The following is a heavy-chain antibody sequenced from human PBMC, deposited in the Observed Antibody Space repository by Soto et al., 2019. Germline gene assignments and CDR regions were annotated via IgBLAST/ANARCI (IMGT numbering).Heavy chain of an antibody. D-gene: IGHD1-26*01. CDR3: ARTLRVGAKPFDY. CDR2: ISYDGSNK. CDR1: GFTFSSYG. V-gene: IGHV3-30*03. Sequence: PGGSLRLSCAASGFTFSSYGMHWVRQAPGKGLEWVAVISYDGSNKYYADPVKGRFTISRDNSKNTLYLQMNSLRAEDTAVYYCARTLRVGAKPFDYWGQGTLVTVSS. J-gene: IGHJ4*02.